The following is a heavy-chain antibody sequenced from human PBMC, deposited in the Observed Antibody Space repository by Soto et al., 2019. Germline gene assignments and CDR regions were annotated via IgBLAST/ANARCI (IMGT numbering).Heavy chain of an antibody. V-gene: IGHV3-64*07. CDR3: AKLRGSGWYFHY. D-gene: IGHD6-19*01. J-gene: IGHJ4*02. CDR1: GFTFNTHA. CDR2: ISSDGGTT. Sequence: EVQLVESGGGLVQPGGSLRLSCAASGFTFNTHAMHWVRQAPGKGLEYISTISSDGGTTYYADSMKGRFTTSRDNSKNTLYLQMHSLRADYTAVYFCAKLRGSGWYFHYWGQGTLVAVSS.